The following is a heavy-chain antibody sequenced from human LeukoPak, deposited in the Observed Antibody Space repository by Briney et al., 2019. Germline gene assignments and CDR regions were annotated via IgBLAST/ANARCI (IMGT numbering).Heavy chain of an antibody. CDR3: AREVRSTSCHFDY. D-gene: IGHD2-2*01. CDR2: INPNSGGT. J-gene: IGHJ4*02. CDR1: GYTFTGYY. Sequence: ASVKVSCKASGYTFTGYYMHWVRQAPGQGLEWMGRINPNSGGTNYAQKFQGRVTMTRDTSISTAYMELSRLRPDDTAVYYCAREVRSTSCHFDYWGQGTLVTVSS. V-gene: IGHV1-2*06.